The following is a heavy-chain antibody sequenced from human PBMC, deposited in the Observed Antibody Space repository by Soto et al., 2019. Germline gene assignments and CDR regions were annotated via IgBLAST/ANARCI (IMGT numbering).Heavy chain of an antibody. CDR2: LSYDGSNE. D-gene: IGHD3-10*01. J-gene: IGHJ4*02. CDR3: AKVQVLLWFGELSH. Sequence: GGSLRLSCAASGFTFSSYGMHWVRQAPGKGLEWVAGLSYDGSNEYYADSVRGRFTISRDNSKNTLYLQVNSLRAEDTVVYYCAKVQVLLWFGELSHWGQGTLVTVSS. CDR1: GFTFSSYG. V-gene: IGHV3-30*18.